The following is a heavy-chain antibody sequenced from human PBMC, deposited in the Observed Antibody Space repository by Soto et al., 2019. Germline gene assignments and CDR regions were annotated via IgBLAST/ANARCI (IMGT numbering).Heavy chain of an antibody. CDR2: IRQDGSEK. CDR1: GFTFSGYW. J-gene: IGHJ6*02. CDR3: ARDRRSGLFGKDYWGMDG. D-gene: IGHD6-19*01. Sequence: EVRLMESGGGLVQPGGSLRLSCAASGFTFSGYWMSWARQAPGKGLEWVANIRQDGSEKYSVESVKGGFTISRDNAQDSLYLKMKSLRVEDTAIFYCARDRRSGLFGKDYWGMDGWGQLTTVIVSS. V-gene: IGHV3-7*05.